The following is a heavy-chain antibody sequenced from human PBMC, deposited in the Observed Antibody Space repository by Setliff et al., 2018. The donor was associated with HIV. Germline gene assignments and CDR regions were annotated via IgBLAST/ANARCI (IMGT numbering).Heavy chain of an antibody. Sequence: PGESLKISCKGSGYSFTSHWIGWVRQMPGKGLEWMGIIYPGDSDTTYSPSFQGQVTISADKSISTAHLQWNSLKASDTGMYYCARTEIAVAGTWLGLEDRGPHAFDIWGQGTMVTVSS. CDR1: GYSFTSHW. V-gene: IGHV5-51*01. J-gene: IGHJ3*02. CDR3: ARTEIAVAGTWLGLEDRGPHAFDI. D-gene: IGHD6-19*01. CDR2: IYPGDSDT.